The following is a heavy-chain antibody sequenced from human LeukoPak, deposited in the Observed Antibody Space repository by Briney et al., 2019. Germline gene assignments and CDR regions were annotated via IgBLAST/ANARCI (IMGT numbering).Heavy chain of an antibody. CDR2: IHYSGST. V-gene: IGHV4-59*01. Sequence: SETLSLTCTVSGGSISNYYWSWIRQSPGKGLEWMAYIHYSGSTNYNPSLKSRVTISVDTSKNQFSLKLSSVTAADTAVYYCARGYSYGYDAFDIWGQGTMVTVSS. CDR3: ARGYSYGYDAFDI. J-gene: IGHJ3*02. CDR1: GGSISNYY. D-gene: IGHD5-18*01.